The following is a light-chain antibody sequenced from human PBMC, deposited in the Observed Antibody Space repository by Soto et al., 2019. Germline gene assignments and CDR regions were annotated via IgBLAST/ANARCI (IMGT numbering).Light chain of an antibody. CDR2: DAS. CDR1: QSMSKW. V-gene: IGKV1-5*01. Sequence: DIQTTQSPSTLSASVGDRVTITCRARQSMSKWLAWYQQKPGKAPKLLIYDASSLESGVPSRFSGSASGTEFILTISSLQPGDFSAYYCQQYNSYPWTFGQGTKVDIK. CDR3: QQYNSYPWT. J-gene: IGKJ1*01.